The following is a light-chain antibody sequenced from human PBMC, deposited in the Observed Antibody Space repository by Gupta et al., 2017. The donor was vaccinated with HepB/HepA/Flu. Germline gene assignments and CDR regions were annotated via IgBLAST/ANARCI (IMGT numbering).Light chain of an antibody. V-gene: IGLV2-14*01. CDR1: SSDVGGYKY. Sequence: QSALTQPASVSGSPAQSINIPCTGTSSDVGGYKYVSWYQQHPGKAPKLMIYDVSNRPSGVSNRFSGSKSGNTASLTISGLQAEDGANYYCCSYTSSSTWVFGGGTKLTVL. CDR3: CSYTSSSTWV. J-gene: IGLJ3*02. CDR2: DVS.